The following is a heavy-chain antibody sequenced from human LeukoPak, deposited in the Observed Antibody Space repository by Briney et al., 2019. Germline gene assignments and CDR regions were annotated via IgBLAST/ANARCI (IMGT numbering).Heavy chain of an antibody. D-gene: IGHD3-9*01. CDR2: ISGDGGST. CDR1: GFTFDDYA. V-gene: IGHV3-43*02. Sequence: GGSLRLSCAASGFTFDDYAMHWVRQAPGKGLEWVSLISGDGGSTYYADSVKGRFTISRDNRKKSLYLQMNSLRTEDTALYYCAKEPYYDILTGPFSHFDFWGQGTLVTVSS. J-gene: IGHJ4*02. CDR3: AKEPYYDILTGPFSHFDF.